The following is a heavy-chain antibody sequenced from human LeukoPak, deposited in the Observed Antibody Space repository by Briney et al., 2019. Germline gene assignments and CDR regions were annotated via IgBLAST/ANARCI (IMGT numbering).Heavy chain of an antibody. CDR3: ARWGSGPASNAFDI. CDR1: GYTFTSYV. Sequence: ASVKVSCKASGYTFTSYVISWVRQAPGQGLEWMGWISAYNGNTNYAQKLQGRVTMTTDTSTSTAYMELRSLRSDRTAVYYCARWGSGPASNAFDIWRQGTMVTVSS. J-gene: IGHJ3*02. D-gene: IGHD2-2*01. CDR2: ISAYNGNT. V-gene: IGHV1-18*01.